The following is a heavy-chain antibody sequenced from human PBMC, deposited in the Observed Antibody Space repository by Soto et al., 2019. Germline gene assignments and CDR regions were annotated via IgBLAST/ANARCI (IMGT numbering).Heavy chain of an antibody. D-gene: IGHD2-2*01. V-gene: IGHV1-8*01. J-gene: IGHJ6*02. CDR1: GYTFTSYD. CDR3: ARERAIVVVPAADYFYYGMDV. CDR2: MNPNSGNT. Sequence: QVQLVQSGAELKKPGASVKVSCKASGYTFTSYDINWVRQATGQGLEWMGWMNPNSGNTVYAQKFQGRVTMTRNTYIRTAYMEVSSLRSEDTAVYYCARERAIVVVPAADYFYYGMDVWGQGTTVTVSS.